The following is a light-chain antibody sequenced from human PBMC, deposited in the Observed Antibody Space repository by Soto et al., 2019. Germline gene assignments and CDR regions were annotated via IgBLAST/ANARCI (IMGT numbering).Light chain of an antibody. J-gene: IGKJ1*01. CDR1: QSVLYSSNNKNY. Sequence: DIVMTQSPDSLAVSLGERATINCKSSQSVLYSSNNKNYLAWYQQKPGQPPKLLIYWTSTLESGVPARFSGSGSGTDFILTISSLQAEDVAVYYCQQYYSTPLTFGQGTKVEIK. V-gene: IGKV4-1*01. CDR2: WTS. CDR3: QQYYSTPLT.